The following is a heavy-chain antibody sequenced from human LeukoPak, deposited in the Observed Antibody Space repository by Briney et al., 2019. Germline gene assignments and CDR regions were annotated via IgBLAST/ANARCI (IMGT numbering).Heavy chain of an antibody. CDR1: GGTFSSYA. V-gene: IGHV1-69*06. D-gene: IGHD3-10*01. CDR2: IIPFFGTA. CDR3: ASRREDGSGSLFLGWFDP. J-gene: IGHJ5*02. Sequence: SVKVSCKASGGTFSSYAISWVRQAPGQGLEWMGGIIPFFGTANYAQTFQGRVTITADKSTSTAYMELSSLRSEDTAMYYCASRREDGSGSLFLGWFDPWGQGTLATVSS.